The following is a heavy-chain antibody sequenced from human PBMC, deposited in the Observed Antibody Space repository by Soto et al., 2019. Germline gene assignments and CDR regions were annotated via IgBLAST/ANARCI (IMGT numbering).Heavy chain of an antibody. Sequence: QVQLVESGGGGVQPGRSLRLSCAASGFTFSGYAMHWVRQAPGKGLEWVAVISYDGSKTYHADSVKGRFTISRDNSKNTLYLQMNSLRAEDTAVYYCATENKNWELLYWGQGTLVTVSS. D-gene: IGHD1-26*01. CDR3: ATENKNWELLY. V-gene: IGHV3-30-3*01. CDR1: GFTFSGYA. CDR2: ISYDGSKT. J-gene: IGHJ4*02.